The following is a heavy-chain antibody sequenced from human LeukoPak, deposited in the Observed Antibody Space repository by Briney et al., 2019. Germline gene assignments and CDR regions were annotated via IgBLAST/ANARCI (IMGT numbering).Heavy chain of an antibody. CDR1: RDSISTYY. V-gene: IGHV4-59*01. D-gene: IGHD1-26*01. J-gene: IGHJ4*02. CDR2: VDYSGST. Sequence: SETLSLTCTVSRDSISTYYWSWIRQPPGKELEWIGYVDYSGSTNYNPSLKSRLTISINTSKNQFSLRLSSVTAADSALYYCAGVGSGSFDYWGQGTLVTVSS. CDR3: AGVGSGSFDY.